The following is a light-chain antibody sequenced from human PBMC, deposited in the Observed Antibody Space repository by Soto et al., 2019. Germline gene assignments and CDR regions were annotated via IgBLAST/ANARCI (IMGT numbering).Light chain of an antibody. Sequence: QSALTQPASVSESPGQSITISCTGSSSDVDVSTFVSWYRQHPGKAPELLIYEVSNRPSGVSNRFSGSKSGNTASLTISGLQAEDEADYYCSSYTTSHTLVFGGGTKLTVL. CDR2: EVS. J-gene: IGLJ2*01. CDR3: SSYTTSHTLV. V-gene: IGLV2-14*01. CDR1: SSDVDVSTF.